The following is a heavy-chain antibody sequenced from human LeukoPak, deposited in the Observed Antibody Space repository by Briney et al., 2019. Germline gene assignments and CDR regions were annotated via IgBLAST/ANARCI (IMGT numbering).Heavy chain of an antibody. CDR1: GGTFSSYA. D-gene: IGHD2-21*02. CDR3: ARSEKAYCGGVCDNYHMDV. J-gene: IGHJ6*03. Sequence: ASVKVSCKASGGTFSSYAISWVRQAPGQGLEWMGWISAYNGNTKYAQKFQDRVTMTTDTSTSTALMRSLRSDDTAVYYCARSEKAYCGGVCDNYHMDVWGKGTTVTVSS. CDR2: ISAYNGNT. V-gene: IGHV1-18*01.